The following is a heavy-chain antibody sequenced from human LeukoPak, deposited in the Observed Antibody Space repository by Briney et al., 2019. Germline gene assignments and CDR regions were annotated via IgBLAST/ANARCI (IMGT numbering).Heavy chain of an antibody. CDR2: IFHNGNT. D-gene: IGHD4-17*01. CDR1: GGSLSRGSYS. J-gene: IGHJ4*02. Sequence: SETLSLTCAVSGGSLSRGSYSWSWIRQPPGKGLEWIGYIFHNGNTHYNPSLKSRVTLSIDKSKNQFSLKLSSVTAADTALYFCAGGGGFYGTGTTHFDYWGQGTLVIVSS. V-gene: IGHV4-30-2*01. CDR3: AGGGGFYGTGTTHFDY.